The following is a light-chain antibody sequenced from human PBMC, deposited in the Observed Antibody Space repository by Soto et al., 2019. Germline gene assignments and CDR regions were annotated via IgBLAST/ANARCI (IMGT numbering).Light chain of an antibody. CDR2: GAS. CDR3: QQYDSSHT. V-gene: IGKV3-20*01. J-gene: IGKJ2*01. Sequence: EVVLTQSPGTLSLSPGERAALSCRASPSVSSSYLARYQQKPGQAPMLFIDGASNRATGIPDRFSGSGSGSNLTLTISRLEHEDFAVYYCQQYDSSHTFGQGTKLEIK. CDR1: PSVSSSY.